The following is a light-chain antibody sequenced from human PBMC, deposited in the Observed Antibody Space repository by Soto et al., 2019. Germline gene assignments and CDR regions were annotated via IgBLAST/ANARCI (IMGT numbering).Light chain of an antibody. V-gene: IGKV3-11*01. CDR2: DAS. J-gene: IGKJ4*01. CDR3: QEGTYWPA. Sequence: EIVLTQSPAILSLSPGEKATLSCRASQSVSGSLGWYQQKPGQAPRLIIYDASVRATGIPARFSGSGSGTDFTLTISSLEPEDFAVYYCQEGTYWPAFGGGTKLDIK. CDR1: QSVSGS.